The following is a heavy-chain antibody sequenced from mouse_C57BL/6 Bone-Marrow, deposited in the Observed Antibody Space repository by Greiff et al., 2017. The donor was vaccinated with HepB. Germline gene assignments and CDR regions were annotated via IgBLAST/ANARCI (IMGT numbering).Heavy chain of an antibody. CDR1: GFSLTSYA. CDR2: IWTGGGT. Sequence: VMLVESGPGLVAPSQSLSITCTVSGFSLTSYAISWVRQPPGKGLEWLGVIWTGGGTNYNSALKSRLSISKDNSKSQVFLKMNSLQTDDTARDYCARTRDGYYVWFADGGQGTLVTVSA. V-gene: IGHV2-9-1*01. D-gene: IGHD2-3*01. CDR3: ARTRDGYYVWFAD. J-gene: IGHJ3*01.